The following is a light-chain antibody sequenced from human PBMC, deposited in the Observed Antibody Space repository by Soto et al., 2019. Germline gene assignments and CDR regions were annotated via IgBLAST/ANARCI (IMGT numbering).Light chain of an antibody. J-gene: IGLJ2*01. CDR3: LLYYGGAVV. CDR1: TGTVTSGHY. CDR2: ITD. Sequence: QTVVTQEPSLTVSPGGTVTLTCASSTGTVTSGHYPNWLQQKPGQAPRALIYITDTRHSWTPARFSGSLLGGKAALTLSGVQPEDEADYYCLLYYGGAVVFGGGTKLTVL. V-gene: IGLV7-43*01.